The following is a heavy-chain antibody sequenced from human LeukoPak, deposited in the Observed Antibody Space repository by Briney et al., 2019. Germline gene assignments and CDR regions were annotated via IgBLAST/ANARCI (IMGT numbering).Heavy chain of an antibody. J-gene: IGHJ4*02. V-gene: IGHV1-18*01. Sequence: ASVKVSCKAAGYTFTSYGISWERQAPGQGLEMTGWISAYNGNTNYAQKLQGRVTMTTDTSTSTAYMELRSLRSDDTAVYYCARHRAYCGGDCYPSPFDYWGQGTLVTVSS. CDR2: ISAYNGNT. CDR3: ARHRAYCGGDCYPSPFDY. CDR1: GYTFTSYG. D-gene: IGHD2-21*01.